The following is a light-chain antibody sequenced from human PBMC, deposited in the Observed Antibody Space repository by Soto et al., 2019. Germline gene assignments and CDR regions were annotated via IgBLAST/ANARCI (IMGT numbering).Light chain of an antibody. CDR3: QQYNNGPAYT. J-gene: IGKJ2*01. V-gene: IGKV3-15*01. CDR1: QSISSS. Sequence: EIVMTQSPATLSVSPGERATLSCRASQSISSSLAWYQQKPGQAPRLLLYAASTRSTGIPARFSGSGSWTDFTLTIISLLSEDFVVYYCQQYNNGPAYTFGQGTKLEIK. CDR2: AAS.